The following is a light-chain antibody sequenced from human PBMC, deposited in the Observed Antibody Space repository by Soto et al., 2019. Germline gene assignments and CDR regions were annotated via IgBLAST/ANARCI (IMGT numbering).Light chain of an antibody. J-gene: IGKJ1*01. CDR2: GAS. CDR3: QQYGGSAPWT. V-gene: IGKV3-20*01. Sequence: EIVLTQPPGPLSVSPGDRVTLSCRASQTVNNNYLAWYQQKPGQAPRLLIYGASTPATGTPARFSSSGFGTHFTLPASRLEPEAVAVYYCQQYGGSAPWTFGPGTKVDMK. CDR1: QTVNNNY.